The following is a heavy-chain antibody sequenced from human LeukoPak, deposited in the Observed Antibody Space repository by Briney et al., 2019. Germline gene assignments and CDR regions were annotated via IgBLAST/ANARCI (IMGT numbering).Heavy chain of an antibody. D-gene: IGHD5-18*01. J-gene: IGHJ4*02. CDR1: GFTFTSYA. CDR2: ISGSGGST. Sequence: PGGSLTPSCAASGFTFTSYATSWVRQAPGEGLEWVSAISGSGGSTYYADSVKGRFTISRDNSKNTLYLQMNSLRAEDTAVYYCAKDTRSTTTWIQLWPYPYYWGRGTLVTVSS. V-gene: IGHV3-23*01. CDR3: AKDTRSTTTWIQLWPYPYY.